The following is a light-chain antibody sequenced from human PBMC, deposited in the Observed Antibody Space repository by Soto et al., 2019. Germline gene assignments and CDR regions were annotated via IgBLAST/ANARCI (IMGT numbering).Light chain of an antibody. J-gene: IGLJ2*01. CDR2: DVS. CDR3: SSYTSRSTLGV. V-gene: IGLV2-14*03. Sequence: QSALTQPASVSGSPGQSITISCTGTNSDIGGYNYVSWYQQHPGKAPKLMIYDVSNRPSGVSYRFSGSKSGNTASLTISGLLAEDEADYYCSSYTSRSTLGVFGGGTKVTVL. CDR1: NSDIGGYNY.